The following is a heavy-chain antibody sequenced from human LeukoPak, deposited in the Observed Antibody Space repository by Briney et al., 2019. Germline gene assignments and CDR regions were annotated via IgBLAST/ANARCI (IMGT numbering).Heavy chain of an antibody. V-gene: IGHV1-18*01. CDR3: ARDGALLWFGESFDYYYGMDV. D-gene: IGHD3-10*01. Sequence: ASVKVSCKASGYIFTSYGISWVRQAPGQGLEWIGWISAYNGNTNYAQKLQGRVTMTTDTSTSTAYMELRSLRSDDTAVYYCARDGALLWFGESFDYYYGMDVWGQGTTVTVSS. J-gene: IGHJ6*02. CDR1: GYIFTSYG. CDR2: ISAYNGNT.